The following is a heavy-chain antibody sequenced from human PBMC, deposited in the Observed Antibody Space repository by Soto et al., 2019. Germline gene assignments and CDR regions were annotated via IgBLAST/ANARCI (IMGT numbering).Heavy chain of an antibody. Sequence: ESLKISCKGSGYSFTSYWIGWVRQMPGKGLEWMGIIYPGDSDTRYSPSFQGQVTISADKSISTAYLQWSSLKASDTAMYYCARAMIGYCSSTSCSVAYYYYGMDVWGQGTTVTVSS. CDR1: GYSFTSYW. CDR3: ARAMIGYCSSTSCSVAYYYYGMDV. V-gene: IGHV5-51*01. CDR2: IYPGDSDT. D-gene: IGHD2-2*01. J-gene: IGHJ6*02.